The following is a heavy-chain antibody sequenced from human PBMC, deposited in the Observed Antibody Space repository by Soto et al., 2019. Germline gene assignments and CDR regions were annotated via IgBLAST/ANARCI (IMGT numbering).Heavy chain of an antibody. CDR1: GFTFSSYA. J-gene: IGHJ4*02. Sequence: GGSLRLSCAASGFTFSSYAMSWVRQAPGKGLEWVSAISGSGGSTYYADSVKGRFTISRDNSKNTLYLQMNSLRAEDTAVYYCAKDVRNIVATIVGHCLDYWGQGTLVTVSS. V-gene: IGHV3-23*01. D-gene: IGHD5-12*01. CDR3: AKDVRNIVATIVGHCLDY. CDR2: ISGSGGST.